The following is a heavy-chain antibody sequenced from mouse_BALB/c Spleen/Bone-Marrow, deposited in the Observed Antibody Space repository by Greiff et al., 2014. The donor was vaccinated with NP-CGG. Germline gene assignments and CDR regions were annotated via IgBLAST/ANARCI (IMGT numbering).Heavy chain of an antibody. CDR3: ARELVRGMDY. CDR2: INPGSGGI. CDR1: GYAFTNYW. V-gene: IGHV1-54*01. Sequence: QVQLQQSGAELVRPGTSVKVSCKTSGYAFTNYWIEWIKQRPGQGLEWIGVINPGSGGINYNEKFKGKATLIADKSSSTAYMQLSSLTSDDSAVYFCARELVRGMDYWGQGTSVTVSS. D-gene: IGHD1-1*01. J-gene: IGHJ4*01.